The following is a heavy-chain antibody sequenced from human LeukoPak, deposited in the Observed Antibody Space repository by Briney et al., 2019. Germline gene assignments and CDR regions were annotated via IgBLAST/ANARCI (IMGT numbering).Heavy chain of an antibody. J-gene: IGHJ5*02. D-gene: IGHD6-13*01. Sequence: SVKVSCKASGYSFTSYGITWVRQAPGQGLEWMGWISAYNGNTNYAQKLQGGVTLTTDTSASTAYMELRSLRSDDTAVYYSSRTLGHIATNGRDDLWGQGTLVTVSS. CDR1: GYSFTSYG. CDR3: SRTLGHIATNGRDDL. CDR2: ISAYNGNT. V-gene: IGHV1-18*01.